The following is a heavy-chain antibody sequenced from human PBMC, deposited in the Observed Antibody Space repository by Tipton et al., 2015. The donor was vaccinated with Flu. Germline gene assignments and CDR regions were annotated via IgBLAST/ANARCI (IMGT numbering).Heavy chain of an antibody. CDR3: ARVLYGDYYYYGMDV. Sequence: SLRLSCAASGFTFSSYAMHWVRQAPGKGLEWVAVISYDGSNKYYADSVKGRFTISRDNSKNTLYLQMNSLRAEDTAVYYCARVLYGDYYYYGMDVWGQGTTVTVSS. D-gene: IGHD4-17*01. V-gene: IGHV3-30*01. CDR2: ISYDGSNK. J-gene: IGHJ6*02. CDR1: GFTFSSYA.